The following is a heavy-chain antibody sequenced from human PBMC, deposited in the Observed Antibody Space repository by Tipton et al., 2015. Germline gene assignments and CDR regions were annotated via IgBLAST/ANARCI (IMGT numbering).Heavy chain of an antibody. CDR2: ISHSGNT. D-gene: IGHD2-21*02. Sequence: TLSLTCAVSAYSISSDYYWGWIRQPPGKGLEWIGSISHSGNTYYNPSLKRQVTMSRDTSKNQFSLKLTSMTAADTAVYYCASPSLPHDRGDYYFQSWGQGSLVTVSS. J-gene: IGHJ4*02. CDR1: AYSISSDYY. CDR3: ASPSLPHDRGDYYFQS. V-gene: IGHV4-38-2*01.